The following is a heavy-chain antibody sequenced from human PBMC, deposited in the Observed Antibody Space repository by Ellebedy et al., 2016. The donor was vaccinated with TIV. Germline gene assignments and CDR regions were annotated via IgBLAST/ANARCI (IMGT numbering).Heavy chain of an antibody. CDR1: GFNFRTYG. Sequence: GGSLRLSXEASGFNFRTYGMHWVRQAPGKGLEWVAGIWYDGSNKKYADSVKGRFTISRDNSNNTLYLQMNSLRAEDTAIYYCARDTYNFDSSGYYFDHWGQGTLVTVSS. J-gene: IGHJ4*02. CDR2: IWYDGSNK. D-gene: IGHD3-22*01. V-gene: IGHV3-33*01. CDR3: ARDTYNFDSSGYYFDH.